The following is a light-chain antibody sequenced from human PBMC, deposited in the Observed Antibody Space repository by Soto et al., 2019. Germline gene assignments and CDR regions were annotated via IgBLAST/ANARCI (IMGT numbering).Light chain of an antibody. CDR1: QIVSSD. CDR2: DAS. CDR3: QQRSNWPSIT. J-gene: IGKJ5*01. Sequence: EIVLTQSPATLSLSPGDRATLSCRASQIVSSDLAWYQQKPGQAPRLLIYDASNRATGIPARFSGSGSGTDFTLTISSLEHEDFAVYYCQQRSNWPSITFGQGTRLEIK. V-gene: IGKV3-11*01.